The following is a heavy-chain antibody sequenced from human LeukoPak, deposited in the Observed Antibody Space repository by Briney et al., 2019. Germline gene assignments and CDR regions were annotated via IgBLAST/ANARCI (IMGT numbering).Heavy chain of an antibody. D-gene: IGHD6-19*01. CDR3: ARGYSNGWYHDY. CDR1: GYSFTRNA. Sequence: GASVKVSCKASGYSFTRNAIHWVRQAPGQRLEWMGWIDSDKGNTKYSQEFQGRVTFTRDTSASTVYMELSSLRSEGMAIYYCARGYSNGWYHDYWGQGTPVIVSS. CDR2: IDSDKGNT. J-gene: IGHJ4*02. V-gene: IGHV1-3*03.